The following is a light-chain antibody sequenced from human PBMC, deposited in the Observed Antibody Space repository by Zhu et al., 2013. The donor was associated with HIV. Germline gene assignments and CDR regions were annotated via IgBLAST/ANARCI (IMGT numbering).Light chain of an antibody. CDR3: NSHRSGTTLVL. CDR2: GNS. Sequence: QSVLTQPPSVSGAPGQRVTISCTGSSSNIGSGYDVHWYQQLPGTAPKLLIFGNSNRPSGVPDRFSGSKSGTSASLAITGLQTEDEADYFCNSHRSGTTLVLFGGGTESDRP. CDR1: SSNIGSGYD. J-gene: IGLJ2*01. V-gene: IGLV1-40*01.